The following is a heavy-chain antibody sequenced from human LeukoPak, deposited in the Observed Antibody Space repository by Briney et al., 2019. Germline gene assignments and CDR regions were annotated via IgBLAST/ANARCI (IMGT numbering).Heavy chain of an antibody. CDR3: ARGLRDIYGERRDAFDI. D-gene: IGHD4-17*01. V-gene: IGHV3-21*01. J-gene: IGHJ3*02. CDR2: ISSSSSYI. Sequence: GGSLRLSCAASGFTFSSYSMNWVRQAPGKGLEWVSSISSSSSYIYYADSVKGRFTISRDNAKNSLYLQMNSLRAEDTAVYYCARGLRDIYGERRDAFDIWGQGTMVTVSS. CDR1: GFTFSSYS.